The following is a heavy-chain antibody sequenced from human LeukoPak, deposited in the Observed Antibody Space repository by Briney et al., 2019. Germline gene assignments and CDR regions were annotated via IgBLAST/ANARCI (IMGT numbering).Heavy chain of an antibody. J-gene: IGHJ4*02. Sequence: GGSVRLSCAASGFTFGGFAMSWVRQAPGKGLEWVSAITGNADGTYYADSVEGRFTISRDNPKNTLYLQMNSLRPEDTAVYYCAKEGSGAGPTEFDYWGQGTLVTVSS. D-gene: IGHD6-19*01. CDR1: GFTFGGFA. CDR3: AKEGSGAGPTEFDY. V-gene: IGHV3-23*01. CDR2: ITGNADGT.